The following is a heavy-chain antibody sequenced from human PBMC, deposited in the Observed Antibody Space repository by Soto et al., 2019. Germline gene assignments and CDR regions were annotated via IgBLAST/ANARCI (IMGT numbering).Heavy chain of an antibody. D-gene: IGHD6-19*01. CDR3: ARDAEGLATFPPRN. CDR1: GFKFSNFA. CDR2: ISGTGGRT. J-gene: IGHJ4*02. V-gene: IGHV3-23*01. Sequence: GGSQILSCAASGFKFSNFAMSWVRQAPGKGLEWVSGISGTGGRTYFADSVKGRFNVCRDNSRHTLFLQMTSLRDEDTACYYCARDAEGLATFPPRNWGLG.